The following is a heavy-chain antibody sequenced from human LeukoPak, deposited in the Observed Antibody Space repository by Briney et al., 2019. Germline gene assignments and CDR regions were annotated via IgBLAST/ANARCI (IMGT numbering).Heavy chain of an antibody. V-gene: IGHV4-59*08. Sequence: PSETLSLTCTVSGGSISSYYWSWIRQPPGKGLEWIGYIYYSGSTNYNPSLKSRVTISVDTSKNQFSLKLSSVTAADTALYYCARHLTRYFALWGRGTLVTVSS. CDR2: IYYSGST. CDR1: GGSISSYY. CDR3: ARHLTRYFAL. J-gene: IGHJ2*01.